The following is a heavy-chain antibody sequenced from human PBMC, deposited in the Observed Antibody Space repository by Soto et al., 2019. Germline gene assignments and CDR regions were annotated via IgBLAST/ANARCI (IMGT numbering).Heavy chain of an antibody. CDR3: ARAGSGWFNYYGMDV. Sequence: ASVKVSCKASGYTFTSYGISWVRQAPGQGLEWMGWISAYNGNTNYAQKLQGRVTMTTDTSTSTAYMELRSLRSDDTAVYYCARAGSGWFNYYGMDVWGQGTTDTVSS. CDR1: GYTFTSYG. J-gene: IGHJ6*02. CDR2: ISAYNGNT. D-gene: IGHD6-19*01. V-gene: IGHV1-18*01.